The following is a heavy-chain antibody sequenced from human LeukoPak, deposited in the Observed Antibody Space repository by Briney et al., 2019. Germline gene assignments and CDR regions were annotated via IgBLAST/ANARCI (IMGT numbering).Heavy chain of an antibody. V-gene: IGHV4-61*02. Sequence: PSQTLSLTCTVSGGSISSGSYYWSWIRQPAGKGLEWIGRIYTSGSTNYNPSLKSRVSISVDTSKNQFSLKLSSVTAADTAVYYCARDRGGLTIDYWGQGTLVTVSS. CDR2: IYTSGST. CDR1: GGSISSGSYY. CDR3: ARDRGGLTIDY. D-gene: IGHD1-20*01. J-gene: IGHJ4*02.